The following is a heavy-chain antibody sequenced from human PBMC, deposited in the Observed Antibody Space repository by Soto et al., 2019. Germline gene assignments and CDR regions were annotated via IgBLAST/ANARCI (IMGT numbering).Heavy chain of an antibody. CDR1: GYTFTSYG. V-gene: IGHV1-18*01. J-gene: IGHJ5*02. Sequence: ASVKVSCKASGYTFTSYGISWVRQAPGQGLEWMGWISAYNGNTNYAQKLQGRVTMTTDTSTSTAYMELRSLRSDDTAVYYCAIVRFVVLVAAHYWFDPWGQGTLVTVSS. D-gene: IGHD2-15*01. CDR2: ISAYNGNT. CDR3: AIVRFVVLVAAHYWFDP.